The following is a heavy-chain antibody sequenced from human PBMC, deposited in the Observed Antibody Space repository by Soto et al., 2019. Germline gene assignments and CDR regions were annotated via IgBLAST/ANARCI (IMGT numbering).Heavy chain of an antibody. J-gene: IGHJ3*02. CDR3: VRERGPVDAFDI. V-gene: IGHV3-33*01. CDR2: IWANGINK. CDR1: GFPFTTYG. Sequence: QVQLLDSGGGVVQPGRSLRLSCAASGFPFTTYGMHWVRQAPDKGLEWLAVIWANGINKYYADSVRGRFTISRDNSKNTLDLQMNKLRAEYTALYYCVRERGPVDAFDIWGHGTMVTVSS.